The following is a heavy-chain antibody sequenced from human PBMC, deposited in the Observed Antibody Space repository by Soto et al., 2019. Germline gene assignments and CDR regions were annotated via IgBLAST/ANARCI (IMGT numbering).Heavy chain of an antibody. D-gene: IGHD2-15*01. J-gene: IGHJ3*02. V-gene: IGHV4-39*01. Sequence: SETLSLTCTVSGGSISSSSYYWGWIRQPPGKGLEWIGSIYYSGSTYYNPSLKSRVTISVDTSKNQFSLKLSSVTAADTAVYYCARPRHCSGGSCYPGAFDIWGQGTMVTVSS. CDR1: GGSISSSSYY. CDR2: IYYSGST. CDR3: ARPRHCSGGSCYPGAFDI.